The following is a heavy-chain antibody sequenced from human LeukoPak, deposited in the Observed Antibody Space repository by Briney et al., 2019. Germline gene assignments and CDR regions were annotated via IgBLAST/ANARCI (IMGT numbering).Heavy chain of an antibody. CDR1: GFTFSRYE. D-gene: IGHD6-13*01. V-gene: IGHV3-48*03. CDR3: ARDALAPTGTRGDY. J-gene: IGHJ4*02. CDR2: ISSTGSTI. Sequence: GGSLRLFCAASGFTFSRYEMNWVRQAPGKGLEWVSYISSTGSTIYYADSVKGRFTISRDNAKNSLYLQMNSLRAEDTAVYYCARDALAPTGTRGDYWGQGTLVTVSS.